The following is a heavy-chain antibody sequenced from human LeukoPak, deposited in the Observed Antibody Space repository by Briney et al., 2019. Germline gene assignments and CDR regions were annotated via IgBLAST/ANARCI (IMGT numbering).Heavy chain of an antibody. CDR2: IYHSGST. J-gene: IGHJ4*02. D-gene: IGHD5-12*01. CDR1: GGSISSGGYY. CDR3: ARGRYSGYDLPPDY. V-gene: IGHV4-30-2*01. Sequence: SETLSLTCTVSGGSISSGGYYWSWIRQPPGKGLEWIGYIYHSGSTYYNPSLKSRVTISVDRSKNQFSLKLSSVTAADTAVYYCARGRYSGYDLPPDYWGQGTLVTVSS.